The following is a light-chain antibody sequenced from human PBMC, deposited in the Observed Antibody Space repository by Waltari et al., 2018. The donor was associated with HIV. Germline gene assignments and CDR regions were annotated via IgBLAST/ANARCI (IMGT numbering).Light chain of an antibody. CDR3: GTWDSGLSAVV. V-gene: IGLV1-51*01. CDR2: DNY. CDR1: SSNIGSND. Sequence: QSVLTQPPLVSAAPGQRVTIPCSGSSSNIGSNDVSWYQQLPGTAPKLLIFDNYKRPSGIPDRFSGSKSGTSATLGITGLQTGDEADYYCGTWDSGLSAVVFGGGTKLTVL. J-gene: IGLJ3*02.